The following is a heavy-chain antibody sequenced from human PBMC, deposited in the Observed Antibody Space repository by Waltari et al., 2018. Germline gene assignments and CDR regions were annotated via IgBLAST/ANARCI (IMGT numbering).Heavy chain of an antibody. D-gene: IGHD1-26*01. Sequence: QVQLVQSGAEAKKPGAAVKVYCDISAYSFTGYYVHWVRQAPGHGLEWLGCIRPDSGVSESAQKFQDRVTLTTDISMKTAFMDLNSLTADDTAIYFCTRGGPPGGSHGCLDLWGPGTLVTVSS. J-gene: IGHJ2*01. CDR2: IRPDSGVS. CDR1: AYSFTGYY. V-gene: IGHV1-2*02. CDR3: TRGGPPGGSHGCLDL.